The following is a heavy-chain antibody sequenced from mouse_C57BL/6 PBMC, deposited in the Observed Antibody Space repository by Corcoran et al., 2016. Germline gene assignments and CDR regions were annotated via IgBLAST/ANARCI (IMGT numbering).Heavy chain of an antibody. CDR1: GYTFTDYY. CDR2: IYPGSGNT. J-gene: IGHJ4*01. D-gene: IGHD3-1*01. CDR3: ARDGLLNAMDY. V-gene: IGHV1-76*01. Sequence: QVQLKQSGAELVRPGASVKLSCKASGYTFTDYYINWVKQRPGQGLEGIARIYPGSGNTYYNEKFKGKATLTAEKSSSTAYMQLSSLTSEDSAVYFCARDGLLNAMDYWGQGTSVTVSS.